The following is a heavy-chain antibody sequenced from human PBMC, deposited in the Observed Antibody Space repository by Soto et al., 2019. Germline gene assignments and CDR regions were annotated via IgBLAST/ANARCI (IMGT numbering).Heavy chain of an antibody. V-gene: IGHV4-39*01. CDR1: GGSISSRSFY. J-gene: IGHJ4*02. CDR2: IYYSGST. Sequence: QLQLQESGPGLVKPSETLSLTCTVSGGSISSRSFYWGWIRQPPGMGLEWIGSIYYSGSTDYDLFLMILLSRSVVSSKNQFLLILSALTAADTAVYYCASRSSYWRHTTCYEDYFDYWGQGILVTVSS. D-gene: IGHD2-2*01. CDR3: ASRSSYWRHTTCYEDYFDY.